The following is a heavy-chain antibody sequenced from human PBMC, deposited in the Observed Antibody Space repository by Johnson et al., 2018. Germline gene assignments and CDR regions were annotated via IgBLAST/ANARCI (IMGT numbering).Heavy chain of an antibody. V-gene: IGHV3-23*04. D-gene: IGHD3-22*01. J-gene: IGHJ1*01. CDR1: GFTFSNYA. CDR2: IGGSGDNT. CDR3: AKEGHYYDSSGYYYVEYFQH. Sequence: EVQLVESGGGLVQPGGSLRLSCAASGFTFSNYAMSWVRQAPGKGLEWVSAIGGSGDNTYYADSVKGRFTISRDNSKNTLYLQMNSLRAEDTAVYYCAKEGHYYDSSGYYYVEYFQHWGQGTLVTVSS.